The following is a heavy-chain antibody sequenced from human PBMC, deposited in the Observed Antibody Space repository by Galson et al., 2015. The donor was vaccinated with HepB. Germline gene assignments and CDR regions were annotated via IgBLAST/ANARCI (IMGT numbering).Heavy chain of an antibody. D-gene: IGHD2-15*01. Sequence: LTCAVTGVSFSDYYWVWIRQSPGKELEWIGEIRHSGRTNYNPSLKSRVTISVDTSKNQFTLNLNSVTAADTAVYFCARGSSPANWFDPWGQGTLVTVSS. CDR1: GVSFSDYY. CDR3: ARGSSPANWFDP. V-gene: IGHV4-34*01. CDR2: IRHSGRT. J-gene: IGHJ5*02.